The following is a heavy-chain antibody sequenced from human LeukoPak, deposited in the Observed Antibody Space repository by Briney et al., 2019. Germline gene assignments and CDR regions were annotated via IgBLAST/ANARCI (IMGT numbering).Heavy chain of an antibody. D-gene: IGHD6-19*01. CDR1: GFTFSSYS. CDR2: ISSSSSLI. J-gene: IGHJ4*02. V-gene: IGHV3-48*01. CDR3: ARGLRYSSGWYYFDY. Sequence: GSLRLSCAASGFTFSSYSMNWVRQAPGKGLEGVSYISSSSSLIYYADSVKGRFTISRDNAKNSLYLQMNSLRAEDTAVYYCARGLRYSSGWYYFDYWGQGTLVTVSS.